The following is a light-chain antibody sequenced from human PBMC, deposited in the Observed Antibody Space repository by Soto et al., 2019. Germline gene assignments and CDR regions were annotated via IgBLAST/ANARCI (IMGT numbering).Light chain of an antibody. Sequence: EIVMTQSPATLSVSPGERATHSCRASHSVSSNLAWYQQKPGQAPRLLIYGASTRATGIPARFSGSGSGTEFTLTISSLQSEDFAVYYCQQYNNWWTVGQGTKVDIK. CDR1: HSVSSN. CDR2: GAS. V-gene: IGKV3-15*01. J-gene: IGKJ1*01. CDR3: QQYNNWWT.